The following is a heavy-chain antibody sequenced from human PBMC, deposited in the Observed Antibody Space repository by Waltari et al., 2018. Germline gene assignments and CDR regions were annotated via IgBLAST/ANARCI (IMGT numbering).Heavy chain of an antibody. CDR2: IIPIFGTA. CDR1: GGTFSSYA. Sequence: QVQLVQSGAEVKKPGSSVKVSCKASGGTFSSYAISWVRQAPGQGLEWMGGIIPIFGTANYAQKFQGRVTITADESTSTAYMELSSLRSEDTAVYYCARGPPDYCSSTSCHFDYWGQGTLVTVSS. V-gene: IGHV1-69*01. D-gene: IGHD2-2*01. J-gene: IGHJ4*02. CDR3: ARGPPDYCSSTSCHFDY.